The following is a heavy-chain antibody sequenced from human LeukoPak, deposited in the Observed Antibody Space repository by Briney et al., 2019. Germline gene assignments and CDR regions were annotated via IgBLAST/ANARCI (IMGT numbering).Heavy chain of an antibody. D-gene: IGHD2-15*01. J-gene: IGHJ4*02. CDR2: ISGSGGST. CDR1: GFTFSSYG. CDR3: ANLERSEYCSGGSCYSSYFDY. V-gene: IGHV3-23*01. Sequence: PGGSLRLSCAASGFTFSSYGMSWVRQAPGKGLEWVSAISGSGGSTYYADSVKGRFTISRDNSKNTLYLQMNSLRAEDTAVYYCANLERSEYCSGGSCYSSYFDYWGQGTLVTVSS.